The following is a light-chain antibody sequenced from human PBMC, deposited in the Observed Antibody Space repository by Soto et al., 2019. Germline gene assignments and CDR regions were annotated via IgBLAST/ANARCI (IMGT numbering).Light chain of an antibody. CDR1: HCVSSY. CDR3: QQYNNWPLT. V-gene: IGKV3-15*01. Sequence: EIQMTQSPATLSVSPGESATLSCRASHCVSSYLAWYQQKPGKAPRLLIYGASTMATGIPARFSGSGSGTVFTLPISSLQSEDFAIYYCQQYNNWPLTFGGGTKVEIK. CDR2: GAS. J-gene: IGKJ4*01.